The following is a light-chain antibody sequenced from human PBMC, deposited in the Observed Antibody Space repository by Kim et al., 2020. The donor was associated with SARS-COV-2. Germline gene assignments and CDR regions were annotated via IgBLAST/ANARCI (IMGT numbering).Light chain of an antibody. Sequence: EIVLTQSPGTLSSYPGETATFSCRASESVDSSKLAWYQQKPGQAPRLLIFGASSRATGIPDRFSGSGSGTDFTLTISRLEPEDFAVYYCQQFGGSPPITFGQGTRLEIK. CDR2: GAS. CDR3: QQFGGSPPIT. CDR1: ESVDSSK. J-gene: IGKJ5*01. V-gene: IGKV3-20*01.